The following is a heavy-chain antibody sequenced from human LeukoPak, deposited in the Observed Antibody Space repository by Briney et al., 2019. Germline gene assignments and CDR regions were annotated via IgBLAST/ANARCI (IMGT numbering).Heavy chain of an antibody. J-gene: IGHJ5*01. CDR2: MNIDGSVR. V-gene: IGHV3-74*01. CDR1: GFTLNKYW. CDR3: ARVYISSTWFDF. D-gene: IGHD3-3*02. Sequence: GGSLRLSCTASGFTLNKYWMHWVRQAPGKGLVWVSRMNIDGSVRNHADPVKGRFTISRDSAKNTLFLQMNSLRAEDTAVYYCARVYISSTWFDFWGQETLVTVSS.